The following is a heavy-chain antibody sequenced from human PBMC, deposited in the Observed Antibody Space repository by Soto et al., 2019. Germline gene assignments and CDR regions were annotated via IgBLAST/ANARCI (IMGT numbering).Heavy chain of an antibody. J-gene: IGHJ4*02. CDR2: ISYDGSNK. V-gene: IGHV3-30*18. Sequence: GGSLRLSCAASGFTFSSYGMHWVRQAPGKGLEWVAVISYDGSNKYYADSVKGRFTISRDNSKNTLYLQMNSLRAEDTAVYYCAKDPLESSSWGSVYFDYWGQGTLVTVSS. CDR3: AKDPLESSSWGSVYFDY. CDR1: GFTFSSYG. D-gene: IGHD6-6*01.